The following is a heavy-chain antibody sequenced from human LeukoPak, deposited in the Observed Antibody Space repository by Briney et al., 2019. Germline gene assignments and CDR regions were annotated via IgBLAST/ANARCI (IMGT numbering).Heavy chain of an antibody. J-gene: IGHJ6*03. V-gene: IGHV4-59*01. CDR1: GGSISNYY. CDR3: ARGRVSSSTWYSTYYYYFYMDV. D-gene: IGHD4-11*01. CDR2: IYYSGST. Sequence: SSETLSLTCTVSGGSISNYYWGWIRQPPGKGLEWIGYIYYSGSTNYNPSLRSRVTISVDTSKNLFSLRLRSVTAADTAVYFCARGRVSSSTWYSTYYYYFYMDVWGKGTTVTVSS.